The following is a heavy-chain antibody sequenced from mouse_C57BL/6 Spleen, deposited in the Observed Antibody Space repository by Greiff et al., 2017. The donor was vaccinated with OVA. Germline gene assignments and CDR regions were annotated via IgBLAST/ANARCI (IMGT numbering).Heavy chain of an antibody. J-gene: IGHJ1*03. V-gene: IGHV1-15*01. Sequence: VQLQQSGAELVRPGASVTLSCKASGYTFTDYEMHWVKQTPVHGLEWIGAIDPETGGTAYNQKFKGKAILTADKSSSTAYMELRSLTSEDSAVYYCTRRPLYYGSSWYFDVWGTGTTVTVSS. CDR2: IDPETGGT. D-gene: IGHD1-1*01. CDR3: TRRPLYYGSSWYFDV. CDR1: GYTFTDYE.